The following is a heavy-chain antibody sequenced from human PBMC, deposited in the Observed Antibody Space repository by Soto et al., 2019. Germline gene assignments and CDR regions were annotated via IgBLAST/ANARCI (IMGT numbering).Heavy chain of an antibody. CDR3: AKDRRPNYYYGMDV. CDR1: GFTFSSYG. D-gene: IGHD6-25*01. CDR2: ISYDGSNK. V-gene: IGHV3-30*18. J-gene: IGHJ6*02. Sequence: QVQLVESVGGVVQPGRSLRLSCAASGFTFSSYGMHWVRQAPGKGLEWVAVISYDGSNKYYADSVKGRFTISRDNSKNTLYLQLNSLIAEDTAVYYCAKDRRPNYYYGMDVWGQGTTVTVSS.